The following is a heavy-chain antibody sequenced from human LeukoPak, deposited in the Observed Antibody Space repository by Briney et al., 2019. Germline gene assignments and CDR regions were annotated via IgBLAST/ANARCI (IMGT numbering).Heavy chain of an antibody. Sequence: PGGSPRLSCAASGFTFSSYWMHWVRQAPGKGLVWVSRINSDGSSTSYADSVKGRFTISRDNAKNTLYLQMNSPRAEDTAVYYCAREAVVVPANWFDPWGQGTLVTVSS. D-gene: IGHD2-2*01. V-gene: IGHV3-74*01. CDR2: INSDGSST. CDR3: AREAVVVPANWFDP. CDR1: GFTFSSYW. J-gene: IGHJ5*02.